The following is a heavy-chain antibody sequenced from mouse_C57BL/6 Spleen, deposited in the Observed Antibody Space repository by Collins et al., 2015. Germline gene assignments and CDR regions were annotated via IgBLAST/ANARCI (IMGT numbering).Heavy chain of an antibody. CDR3: AREGLYYGRTCGAMDY. V-gene: IGHV1-76*01. Sequence: IKWVKQRPGQGPEWISRIYPGSGNTYYNEKFKGKATLTAEKASSTAYMQLSSLTSEDSAVYFCAREGLYYGRTCGAMDYWGQGTSVTVSS. D-gene: IGHD1-1*01. J-gene: IGHJ4*01. CDR2: IYPGSGNT.